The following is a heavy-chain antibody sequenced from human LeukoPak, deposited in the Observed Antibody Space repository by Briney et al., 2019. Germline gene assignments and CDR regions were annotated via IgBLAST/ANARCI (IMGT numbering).Heavy chain of an antibody. CDR1: GFTFDNYG. CDR2: INGNGGST. Sequence: GGSLRLSCAASGFTFDNYGMSWVRQVPGKGLGWVSSINGNGGSTAYADSVKGRFTISRDNAKNSLYLQMNSLRAEDTAFYYCARHDFWSGFKGGDYWGQGTLVTVSS. V-gene: IGHV3-20*04. D-gene: IGHD3-3*01. CDR3: ARHDFWSGFKGGDY. J-gene: IGHJ4*02.